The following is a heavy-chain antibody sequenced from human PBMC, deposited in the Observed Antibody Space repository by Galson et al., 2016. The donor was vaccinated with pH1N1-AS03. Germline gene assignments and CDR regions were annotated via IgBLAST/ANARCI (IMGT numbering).Heavy chain of an antibody. CDR3: ARGQGYNSGYFDTDY. Sequence: SLRLSCAASGFTFSSYGMHWVRQTPGKGLEWVAVIWHDGSNKYYADSVKGRFTISRDNSKNTLYLQMSSLRAEDTAVYYCARGQGYNSGYFDTDYWGRGTLVTVSS. D-gene: IGHD3-22*01. CDR1: GFTFSSYG. CDR2: IWHDGSNK. J-gene: IGHJ4*02. V-gene: IGHV3-33*01.